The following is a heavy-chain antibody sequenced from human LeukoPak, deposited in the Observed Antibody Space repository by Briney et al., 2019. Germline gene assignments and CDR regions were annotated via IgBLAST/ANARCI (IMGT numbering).Heavy chain of an antibody. CDR1: GFTFSSYA. Sequence: GGSLRLSCVASGFTFSSYAMSWVRQAPGKGLEWVSIIGTNVDRTFYADFVKGRFTISRDNSKNTLYLHMNSLRAEDTAVYYCARDRVAEGAYFDYWGQGTLVTVSS. CDR3: ARDRVAEGAYFDY. V-gene: IGHV3-23*01. D-gene: IGHD6-13*01. CDR2: IGTNVDRT. J-gene: IGHJ4*02.